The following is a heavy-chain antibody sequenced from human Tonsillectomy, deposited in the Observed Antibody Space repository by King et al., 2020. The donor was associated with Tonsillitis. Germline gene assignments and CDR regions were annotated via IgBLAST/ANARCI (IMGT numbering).Heavy chain of an antibody. D-gene: IGHD1-26*01. J-gene: IGHJ6*03. V-gene: IGHV5-10-1*01. CDR2: IDTSDSYA. CDR3: ARRGSMGAGAADYYYYYMAV. CDR1: GYRFISYW. Sequence: QLVQSGAEVKKPGESLRISCKGSGYRFISYWITWVRQMPGKGLEWMGTIDTSDSYANYSPSLQGHVTISADKSIGTVYLQWSGLEASDTAMYDCARRGSMGAGAADYYYYYMAVCGKGTTVTVSS.